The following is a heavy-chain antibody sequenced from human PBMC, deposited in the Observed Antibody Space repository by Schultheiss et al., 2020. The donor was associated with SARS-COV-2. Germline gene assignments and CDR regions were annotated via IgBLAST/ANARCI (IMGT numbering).Heavy chain of an antibody. CDR2: INPNSGGT. D-gene: IGHD6-13*01. J-gene: IGHJ4*02. CDR3: ARGARYSSSWYAELDY. V-gene: IGHV1-2*02. Sequence: GESLKISCKASGGTFSSYAISWVRQAPGQGLEWMGWINPNSGGTNYAQKFQGRVTMTRDTSISTAYMELSRLRSDDTAVYYCARGARYSSSWYAELDYWGQGTLVTVSS. CDR1: GGTFSSYA.